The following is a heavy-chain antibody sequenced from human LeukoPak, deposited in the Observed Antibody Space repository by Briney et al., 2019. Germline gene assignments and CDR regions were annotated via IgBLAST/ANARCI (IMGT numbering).Heavy chain of an antibody. CDR1: GFTFSGLG. J-gene: IGHJ4*02. Sequence: GGSLRLSCAASGFTFSGLGMHWVRQAPGKGLQWVAFISHDGSDKYYVDSVKGRFTISRDNSKSTLSLQMKSLRVEDTAVYYCAKDRGNWNFQYFGYWGQGTLVTVSS. V-gene: IGHV3-30*02. CDR2: ISHDGSDK. D-gene: IGHD1-7*01. CDR3: AKDRGNWNFQYFGY.